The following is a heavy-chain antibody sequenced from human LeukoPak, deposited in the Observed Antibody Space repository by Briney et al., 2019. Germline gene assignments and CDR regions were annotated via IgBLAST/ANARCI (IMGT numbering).Heavy chain of an antibody. V-gene: IGHV3-30-3*01. CDR1: GFTFSSYA. CDR3: ARGLISSSWYVRPFDY. J-gene: IGHJ4*02. Sequence: PGGSLRLSCAASGFTFSSYAMHWVRQAPGKGLEWVAVISYDGSNKYYADSVKGRFTFSRDNSKNTLYLQMNSLRAEDTAVYYCARGLISSSWYVRPFDYWGQGTLVTVSS. CDR2: ISYDGSNK. D-gene: IGHD6-13*01.